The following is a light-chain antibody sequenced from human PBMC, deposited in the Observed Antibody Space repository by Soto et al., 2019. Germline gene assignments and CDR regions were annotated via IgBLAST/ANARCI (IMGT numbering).Light chain of an antibody. CDR3: HQTYANPWT. CDR1: QSISTY. CDR2: AAS. J-gene: IGKJ1*01. Sequence: DIQMTQSPSSLSASVGDRVSITCRASQSISTYLNWYQQKPGMAPKVLIYAASRLQSGVPSRFNGSGSRTDFTLTISSLQPEDFATYYCHQTYANPWTFGHGTKVEIK. V-gene: IGKV1-39*01.